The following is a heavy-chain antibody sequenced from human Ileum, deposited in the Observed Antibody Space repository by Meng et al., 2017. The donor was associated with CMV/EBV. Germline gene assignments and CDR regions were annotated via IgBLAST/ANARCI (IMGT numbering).Heavy chain of an antibody. CDR1: GFSLTNYY. V-gene: IGHV3-74*01. D-gene: IGHD3-3*01. CDR2: INSDGSIT. CDR3: ARGGYDFWTDYLHY. Sequence: GESLKISCAASGFSLTNYYMFWVRQTPGKGLVWISRINSDGSITYHADSVKGRFTISKDNTKNTVYLQMNSLRADDRGMYYCARGGYDFWTDYLHYWGQGTLVTVSS. J-gene: IGHJ4*02.